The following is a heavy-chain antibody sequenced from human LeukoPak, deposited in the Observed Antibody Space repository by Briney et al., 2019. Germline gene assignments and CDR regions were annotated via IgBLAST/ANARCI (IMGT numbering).Heavy chain of an antibody. Sequence: PGGSLRLSCAASGFTFSSYAMHWVRQAPGKGLEWVAVISYDGSNKYYADSVKGRFTISRDSSKNTLYLQMNSLRAEDTAVYYCASLTTVTTPSAYYFDYWGQGTLVTVSS. J-gene: IGHJ4*02. D-gene: IGHD4-17*01. CDR1: GFTFSSYA. V-gene: IGHV3-30-3*01. CDR2: ISYDGSNK. CDR3: ASLTTVTTPSAYYFDY.